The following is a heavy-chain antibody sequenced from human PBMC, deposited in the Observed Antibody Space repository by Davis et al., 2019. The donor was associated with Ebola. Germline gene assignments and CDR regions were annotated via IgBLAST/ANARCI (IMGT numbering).Heavy chain of an antibody. CDR1: GGSVSSGSYY. J-gene: IGHJ4*02. CDR3: ARTPQYTSYGSYFDF. Sequence: SETLSLTCTVSGGSVSSGSYYWSWIRQPPGKGLEWIGNIYYGGTTNYNPSLKSRVTISGDTSKNQFSLNVTSVTAADTAMYYCARTPQYTSYGSYFDFWGQGALVTVSS. D-gene: IGHD1-26*01. CDR2: IYYGGTT. V-gene: IGHV4-61*01.